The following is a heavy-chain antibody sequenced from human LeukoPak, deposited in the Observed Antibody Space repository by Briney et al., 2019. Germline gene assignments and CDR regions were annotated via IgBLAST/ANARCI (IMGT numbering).Heavy chain of an antibody. D-gene: IGHD6-6*01. V-gene: IGHV4-59*01. CDR2: IYYSGST. Sequence: SETLSLTCTVSGGSIGSYYWSWIRQPPGKGLEWIGYIYYSGSTNYNPSLKSRVTISVDMSKNQFSLKLSSVTAADTAVYYCARDWAARPYYYYYGMDVWGQGTTVTVSS. CDR1: GGSIGSYY. CDR3: ARDWAARPYYYYYGMDV. J-gene: IGHJ6*02.